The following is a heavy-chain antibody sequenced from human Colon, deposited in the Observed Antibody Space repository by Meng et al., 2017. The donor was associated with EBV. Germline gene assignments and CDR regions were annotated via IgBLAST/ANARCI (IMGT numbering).Heavy chain of an antibody. CDR1: GGSIRSGGSY. D-gene: IGHD5-24*01. J-gene: IGHJ4*02. CDR3: ARGPSRWLQFSFDY. Sequence: QVQLQAARPGLLKPSPTLSLPCTVSGGSIRSGGSYWSWLRQHPGKGLEWIGYIYYSGSTYYNPSLKSRVTISIDTSKNQFSLKLSSVTAADTAVYYCARGPSRWLQFSFDYWGQGTLVTVSS. V-gene: IGHV4-31*03. CDR2: IYYSGST.